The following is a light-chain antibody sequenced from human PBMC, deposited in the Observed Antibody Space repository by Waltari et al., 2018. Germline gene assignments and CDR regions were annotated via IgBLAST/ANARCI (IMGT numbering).Light chain of an antibody. CDR3: QQYGRSLT. V-gene: IGKV3-20*01. J-gene: IGKJ4*01. Sequence: SCRASQSFASSYLGWYQQKPGQAPRLLIFGSSKRATGIPDRFSGSWSGTDFTLTINGVEPEDFAVYYCQQYGRSLTFGGGTKVEI. CDR2: GSS. CDR1: QSFASSY.